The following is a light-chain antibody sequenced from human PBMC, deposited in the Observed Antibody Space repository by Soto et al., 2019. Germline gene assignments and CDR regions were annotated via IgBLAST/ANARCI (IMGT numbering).Light chain of an antibody. J-gene: IGKJ1*01. CDR2: DAS. Sequence: DIQMTQSPSTLSASVGDRVTITCRARQSISRWLAWYQQKPGKAPKLLIYDASILESGVPSRFSGSGSGTDFTLTSSSLQPDDFATYYRQQYNSYRTFGQGTKVEIK. CDR1: QSISRW. CDR3: QQYNSYRT. V-gene: IGKV1-5*01.